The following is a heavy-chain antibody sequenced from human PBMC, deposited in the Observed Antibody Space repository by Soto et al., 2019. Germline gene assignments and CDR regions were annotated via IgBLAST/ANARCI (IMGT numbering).Heavy chain of an antibody. V-gene: IGHV1-3*05. CDR3: AGERGGGGSGCLDP. Sequence: QVQVVQSGAEEKKPGASVKVSCKASGYTYISYSMHWVRQAPGQRLEWMGWINVGNGNTKYSQNFQGRVTINQDTSASTANMELSSLTSEDTVVYYCAGERGGGGSGCLDPWGQGTLVTVSS. D-gene: IGHD5-12*01. CDR2: INVGNGNT. CDR1: GYTYISYS. J-gene: IGHJ5*02.